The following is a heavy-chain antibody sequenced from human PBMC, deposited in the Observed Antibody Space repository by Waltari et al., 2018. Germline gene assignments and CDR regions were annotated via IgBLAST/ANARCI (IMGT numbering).Heavy chain of an antibody. CDR2: IYSGGST. V-gene: IGHV3-23*03. J-gene: IGHJ4*02. Sequence: EVQLLESGGGLVQPGGSLRLSCAASGFTFSSYAMSWVRQAPGKGLEWVSVIYSGGSTYYADSVKGRFTISRDNSKNTLYLQMNSLRAEDTAVYYCAKDAEPLEMATILPLDYWGQGTLVTVSS. D-gene: IGHD5-12*01. CDR1: GFTFSSYA. CDR3: AKDAEPLEMATILPLDY.